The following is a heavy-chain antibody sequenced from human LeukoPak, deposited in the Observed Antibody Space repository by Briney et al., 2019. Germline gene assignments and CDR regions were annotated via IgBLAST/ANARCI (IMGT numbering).Heavy chain of an antibody. V-gene: IGHV3-23*01. D-gene: IGHD3-3*01. Sequence: QTGGSLRLSCAASGFTFSSYAMSWVRQAPGKGLEWVSAISGSGGSTYYADSVKGRFTISRDNSKNTLYLQMNSLRAEDTAVYYCAKTHTAGYYDFWSGYYPFDYWGQGTLVTVSS. J-gene: IGHJ4*02. CDR3: AKTHTAGYYDFWSGYYPFDY. CDR2: ISGSGGST. CDR1: GFTFSSYA.